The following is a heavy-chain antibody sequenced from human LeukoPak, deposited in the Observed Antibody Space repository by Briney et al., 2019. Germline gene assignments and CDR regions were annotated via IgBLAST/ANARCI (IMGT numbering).Heavy chain of an antibody. J-gene: IGHJ4*02. CDR1: GGSVSSSSYY. CDR2: IYYSGST. D-gene: IGHD6-19*01. V-gene: IGHV4-39*01. Sequence: PSETLSLTCTVSGGSVSSSSYYWGWIRQPPGKGLEWIGSIYYSGSTYYNPSLKSRVTISVDTSKNQFSLKLSSVTAADTAVYYCARHAQWLLRNDYWGQGTLATISS. CDR3: ARHAQWLLRNDY.